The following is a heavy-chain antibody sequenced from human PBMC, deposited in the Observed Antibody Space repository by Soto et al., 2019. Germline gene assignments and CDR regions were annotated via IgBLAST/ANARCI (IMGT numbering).Heavy chain of an antibody. CDR3: ASIPVVRATRFDS. CDR2: IYYSGST. J-gene: IGHJ4*02. Sequence: WIRQHPGKGLEWIGYIYYSGSTYYNPSLKSRVTISVDTSKNQFSLKLSSVTAADTAVYYCASIPVVRATRFDSWGQGTLATV. D-gene: IGHD2-15*01. V-gene: IGHV4-31*02.